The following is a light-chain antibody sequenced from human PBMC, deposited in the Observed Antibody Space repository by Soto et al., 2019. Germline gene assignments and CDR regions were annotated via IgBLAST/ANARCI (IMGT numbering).Light chain of an antibody. CDR1: QTVINTY. CDR2: GAS. J-gene: IGKJ4*01. V-gene: IGKV3-20*01. Sequence: EIVLTQSPGTLSLSPGERATLSCRASQTVINTYLAWYQQKPGQAPRLLINGASSRATGVPDRFSGSGSGTDFTLTISRLEPEDFAVYFCQQYGSSPLTFGGGTKVEIK. CDR3: QQYGSSPLT.